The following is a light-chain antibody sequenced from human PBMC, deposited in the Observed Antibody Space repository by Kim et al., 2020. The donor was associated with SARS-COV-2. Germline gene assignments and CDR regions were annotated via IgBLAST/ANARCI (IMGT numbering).Light chain of an antibody. CDR1: QSVSSSY. J-gene: IGKJ1*01. CDR2: GAS. Sequence: CPEERATLSCMASQSVSSSYLAWYQQKTGLAPRLLTYGASSRATRIPYRFSSSGSGTDFTLTISRLEPEDSAGYYCHQYGSSPWTFGQGTKVDIK. CDR3: HQYGSSPWT. V-gene: IGKV3-20*01.